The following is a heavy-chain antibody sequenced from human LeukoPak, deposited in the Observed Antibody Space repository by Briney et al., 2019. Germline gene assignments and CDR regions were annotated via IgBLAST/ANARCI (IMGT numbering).Heavy chain of an antibody. J-gene: IGHJ4*02. Sequence: GGSLRLSCAASGFTFSSYSMNWVRQAPGKGLEWVSYISSSGSTIYYADSVKGRFTISRDNAKNSLYLQMNSLRAEDTAVYYCARDLLGSNNIDYWGQGTLVTVSS. D-gene: IGHD4-11*01. CDR2: ISSSGSTI. V-gene: IGHV3-48*04. CDR3: ARDLLGSNNIDY. CDR1: GFTFSSYS.